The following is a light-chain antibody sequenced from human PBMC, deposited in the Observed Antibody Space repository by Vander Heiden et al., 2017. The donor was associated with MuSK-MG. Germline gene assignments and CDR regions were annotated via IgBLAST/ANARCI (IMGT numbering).Light chain of an antibody. Sequence: QSALTQPPSASGSPGQSVTISCTGTRSDVGGYDYVSWYQQHPGKAPKLMIYEVNQRPSGVPDRCSGSKSGNTAFLTVSGLQAEDEADYHCSSHAGSDNYVFGGGTKVTVL. CDR3: SSHAGSDNYV. V-gene: IGLV2-8*01. CDR1: RSDVGGYDY. CDR2: EVN. J-gene: IGLJ1*01.